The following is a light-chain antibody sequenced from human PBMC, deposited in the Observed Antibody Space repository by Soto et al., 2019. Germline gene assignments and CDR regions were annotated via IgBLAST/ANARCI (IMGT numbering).Light chain of an antibody. Sequence: QSVLTQPASVSGSPGQAITISCTGTSSDVGGYNYVSWYQQHPGKAPKLMMFEVSNRTSGVSNRFSGSKSGNTASLTISGLQSEDEAEYYCNSYTSSNTFVFGTGTKLTVL. CDR2: EVS. V-gene: IGLV2-14*01. CDR1: SSDVGGYNY. CDR3: NSYTSSNTFV. J-gene: IGLJ1*01.